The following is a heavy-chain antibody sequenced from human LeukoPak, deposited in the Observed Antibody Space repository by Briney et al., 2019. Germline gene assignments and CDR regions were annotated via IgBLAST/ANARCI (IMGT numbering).Heavy chain of an antibody. D-gene: IGHD3-10*01. Sequence: GSALDSCMPSAYTFTSYGISWVRQGPGRGLEWMGWIYGYNGKTDYGQMFQGRVTVTTDTSTSTAYMELRGLRSDDTAVYYCARDLGYFGSGTYARDYYHYMAVWGKGTTVTVSS. CDR2: IYGYNGKT. V-gene: IGHV1-18*01. CDR3: ARDLGYFGSGTYARDYYHYMAV. CDR1: AYTFTSYG. J-gene: IGHJ6*03.